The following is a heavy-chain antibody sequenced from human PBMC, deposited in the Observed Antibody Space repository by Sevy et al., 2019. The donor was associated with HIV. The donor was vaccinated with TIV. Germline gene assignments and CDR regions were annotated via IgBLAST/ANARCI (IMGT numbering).Heavy chain of an antibody. CDR1: GFTFSSYW. CDR2: IKQDGSEK. V-gene: IGHV3-7*01. CDR3: ARQGATRRGEFDY. J-gene: IGHJ4*02. Sequence: GSLRLSCAASGFTFSSYWRSWVRQAPGKGLEWVANIKQDGSEKYYVDSVKGRFTISRDNAKNSLYLQMNSLRAEDTAVYYCARQGATRRGEFDYWGQGTLVTVSS. D-gene: IGHD1-26*01.